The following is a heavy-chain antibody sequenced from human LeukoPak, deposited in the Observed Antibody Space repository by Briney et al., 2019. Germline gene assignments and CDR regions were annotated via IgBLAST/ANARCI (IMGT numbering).Heavy chain of an antibody. CDR3: ARWAAAIGIDWFDP. V-gene: IGHV3-48*03. J-gene: IGHJ5*02. CDR2: ISSSGSTI. Sequence: GGSLRLSCVASGFTFSSYEMNWVRQAPGKGLEWVSYISSSGSTIYYADSVKGRFTISRDNAKNSLYLQMNSLRAEDTAVYYCARWAAAIGIDWFDPWGQGTLVTVSS. D-gene: IGHD2-2*01. CDR1: GFTFSSYE.